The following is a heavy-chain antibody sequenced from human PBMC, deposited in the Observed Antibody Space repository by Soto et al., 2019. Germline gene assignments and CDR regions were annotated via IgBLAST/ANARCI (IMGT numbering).Heavy chain of an antibody. J-gene: IGHJ5*02. V-gene: IGHV2-5*02. CDR2: IYWDDDK. D-gene: IGHD6-13*01. CDR1: GFSLSTSGVG. Sequence: QITLKESGPPLVKPTQTLTLTCTFSGFSLSTSGVGVGWIRQPPGKALEWLALIYWDDDKRYSPSLKSRLTITKDTSKNQVVLTMTNMDPVDTATYYCAHRGFGAAGTWRFDPWGQGTLVTVSS. CDR3: AHRGFGAAGTWRFDP.